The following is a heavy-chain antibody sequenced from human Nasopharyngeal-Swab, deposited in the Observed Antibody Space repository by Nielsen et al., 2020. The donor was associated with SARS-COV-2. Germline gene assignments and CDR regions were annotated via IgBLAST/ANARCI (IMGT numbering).Heavy chain of an antibody. Sequence: GGSLRLSCAASGFTFSSYSMNWVRQAPGKGLEWVSGISGSGDNTDYADSVKGRFTISRDNSKNTLYLQVNSLRAEDTAVYYCAKSHLGTATSVTSWYFDYWGQGTLVTVSS. CDR3: AKSHLGTATSVTSWYFDY. V-gene: IGHV3-23*01. CDR1: GFTFSSYS. J-gene: IGHJ4*02. D-gene: IGHD4-17*01. CDR2: ISGSGDNT.